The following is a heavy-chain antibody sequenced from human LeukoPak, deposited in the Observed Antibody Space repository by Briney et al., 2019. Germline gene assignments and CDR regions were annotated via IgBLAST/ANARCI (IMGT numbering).Heavy chain of an antibody. Sequence: PSETLSLTCTVSGGSISSYYWSWIRQPPGKGLEWIGYIYYSGSTNYNPSLKSRVTIPVDTSKNQFSLKLSSVTAADTAVYYCARALAYCGGDCYSSFYYYYGMDVWGQGTTVTVSS. D-gene: IGHD2-21*02. V-gene: IGHV4-59*01. CDR1: GGSISSYY. CDR3: ARALAYCGGDCYSSFYYYYGMDV. CDR2: IYYSGST. J-gene: IGHJ6*02.